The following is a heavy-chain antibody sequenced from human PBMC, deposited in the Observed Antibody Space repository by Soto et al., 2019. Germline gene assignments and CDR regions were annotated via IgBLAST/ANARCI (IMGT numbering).Heavy chain of an antibody. V-gene: IGHV3-30*18. CDR1: GFTFSSYC. J-gene: IGHJ6*02. Sequence: LRLSCAASGFTFSSYCMHWVRQAPGKGLEWVAVISYDGSNKYYADSVKGRFTISRDNSKNTLYLQMNSLRAEDTAVYYCAKALIKQWLARTINYYYGMDVWGQGTTVTVSS. CDR2: ISYDGSNK. D-gene: IGHD6-19*01. CDR3: AKALIKQWLARTINYYYGMDV.